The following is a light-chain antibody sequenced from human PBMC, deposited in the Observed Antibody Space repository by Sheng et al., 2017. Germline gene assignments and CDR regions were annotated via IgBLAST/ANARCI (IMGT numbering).Light chain of an antibody. Sequence: EIVLTQSPDTLSLSPGERATLSCRASQSVTSKLNWYQQKPGQAPRLLIYDASNRVAGIPARFSGSGSGTDFTLTISSLEPEDFAVYYCQQRSIFGPGTKVDIK. CDR1: QSVTSK. J-gene: IGKJ3*01. V-gene: IGKV3-11*01. CDR2: DAS. CDR3: QQRSI.